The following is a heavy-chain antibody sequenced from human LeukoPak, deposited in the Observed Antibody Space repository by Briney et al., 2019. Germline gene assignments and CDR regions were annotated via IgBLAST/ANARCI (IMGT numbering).Heavy chain of an antibody. CDR1: GGSISSSSYY. CDR2: IYYSGST. CDR3: ARLADGYSYYYYYYMDV. V-gene: IGHV4-39*01. J-gene: IGHJ6*03. D-gene: IGHD5-24*01. Sequence: PSETLSLTCTVSGGSISSSSYYWGWIRQPPGKGLEWIGSIYYSGSTYYNPSLKSRVTISVDTSKNQFSLKLSSVTAADTAVYYCARLADGYSYYYYYYMDVWGKGTTVTISS.